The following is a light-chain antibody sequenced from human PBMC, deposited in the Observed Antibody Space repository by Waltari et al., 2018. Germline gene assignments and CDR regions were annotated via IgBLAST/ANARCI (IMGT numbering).Light chain of an antibody. V-gene: IGKV2-29*02. CDR2: IVS. J-gene: IGKJ1*01. CDR3: MQALQTPRT. CDR1: QSLLHSNGNTY. Sequence: DSVMTQTPLSLPVTAGEPASISCRSSQSLLHSNGNTYLYWYLQKPGQPPRLLIYIVSNRFSGVPDRFSGSGSGTDFTLKISRVEAEDVGVYYCMQALQTPRTFGQGTKVEIK.